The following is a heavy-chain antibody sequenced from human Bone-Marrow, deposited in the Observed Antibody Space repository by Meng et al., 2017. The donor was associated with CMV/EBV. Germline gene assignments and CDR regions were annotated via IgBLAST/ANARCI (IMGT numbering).Heavy chain of an antibody. Sequence: ASVKVSCKASGYTFSNYDINWVRQATGQGLEWMGWMNPNSGNTAYAQELQGRVTITRNISISTAYMELSSLRSEDTAVYYCARANSSSWYGGDYYYYGMDVWGQGTTVTVSS. CDR2: MNPNSGNT. D-gene: IGHD6-13*01. J-gene: IGHJ6*02. CDR3: ARANSSSWYGGDYYYYGMDV. V-gene: IGHV1-8*03. CDR1: GYTFSNYD.